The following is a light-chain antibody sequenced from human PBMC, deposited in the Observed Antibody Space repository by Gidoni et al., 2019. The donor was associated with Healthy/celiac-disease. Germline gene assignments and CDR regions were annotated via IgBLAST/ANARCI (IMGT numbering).Light chain of an antibody. Sequence: DIKLTQAPSFLSASVGDRVTITCRASQGISSYLAWYQQKPGKAPKLLIYAASTLQSGVPSRFSGSGSGTEFTLTISSLQPEDFATYYCQQLNSYPVTFXGXTKVEIK. V-gene: IGKV1-9*01. CDR3: QQLNSYPVT. J-gene: IGKJ4*01. CDR2: AAS. CDR1: QGISSY.